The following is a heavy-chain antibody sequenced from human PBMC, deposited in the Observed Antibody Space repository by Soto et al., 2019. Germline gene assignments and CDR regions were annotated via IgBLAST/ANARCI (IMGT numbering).Heavy chain of an antibody. CDR3: ARGNTWDY. D-gene: IGHD1-1*01. CDR1: GDSISIYY. V-gene: IGHV4-59*01. CDR2: IYYSGST. J-gene: IGHJ4*02. Sequence: PSETLSLTCTVSGDSISIYYWSWIRQPPGKGLEWIGYIYYSGSTDYNPSLKSRVTISVDTSKNQFSLRLTSMTPADTAVYYCARGNTWDYWGQGTLVTVSS.